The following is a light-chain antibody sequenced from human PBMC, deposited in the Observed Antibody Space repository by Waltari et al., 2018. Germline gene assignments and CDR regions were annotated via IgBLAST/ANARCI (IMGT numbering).Light chain of an antibody. CDR2: GAS. CDR1: QTIGTY. J-gene: IGKJ1*01. CDR3: QQSGKA. V-gene: IGKV1-39*01. Sequence: DIQMPQSPSSLSASVGDRVSITCRTSQTIGTYLNWYQHKPGKAPRLLIYGASNLPSGVSSRFSGSGSGTDFTLTINSLQPEDFAAYYCQQSGKAFGQGTTVDMK.